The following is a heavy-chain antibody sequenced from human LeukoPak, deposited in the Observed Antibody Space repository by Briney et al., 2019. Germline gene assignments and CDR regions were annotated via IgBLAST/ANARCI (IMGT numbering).Heavy chain of an antibody. Sequence: SETLSLTCTVSGGSISSSSYYWGWIRQPPGKGLEWIGSIYYSGSTYYNPSLKSRVTISVDTSKNQFSLKLSSVTAADTAVHYCARLVHNWELGGYYFDYWGQGTLVTVSS. D-gene: IGHD1-26*01. V-gene: IGHV4-39*07. CDR3: ARLVHNWELGGYYFDY. CDR2: IYYSGST. CDR1: GGSISSSSYY. J-gene: IGHJ4*02.